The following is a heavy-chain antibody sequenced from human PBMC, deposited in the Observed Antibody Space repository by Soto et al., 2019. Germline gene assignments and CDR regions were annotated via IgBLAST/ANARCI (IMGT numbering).Heavy chain of an antibody. CDR3: ARVSAVTGTN. D-gene: IGHD6-19*01. J-gene: IGHJ4*02. Sequence: ASVKVFCKASGYTFTSHYMNWVRQAPGQGLEWMGVINPSGGSTNYAQKFQGRVIMTRDTSTSTVYMELSRLRSEDTAVYYCARVSAVTGTNWGQGTLVTVSS. CDR2: INPSGGST. CDR1: GYTFTSHY. V-gene: IGHV1-46*01.